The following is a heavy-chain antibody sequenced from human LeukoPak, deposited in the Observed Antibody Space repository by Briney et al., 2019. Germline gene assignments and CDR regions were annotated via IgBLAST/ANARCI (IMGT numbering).Heavy chain of an antibody. D-gene: IGHD5-18*01. Sequence: PSETLSLTCTVSGGSISSSSYYWGWIRQPPGKELEWIGSIYYSGSTYYNPSLKSRVTISVDTSKNQFSLKLSSVAAADTAVYYCARQFGYSYGGDYWGQGTLVTVSS. CDR1: GGSISSSSYY. CDR2: IYYSGST. V-gene: IGHV4-39*01. J-gene: IGHJ4*02. CDR3: ARQFGYSYGGDY.